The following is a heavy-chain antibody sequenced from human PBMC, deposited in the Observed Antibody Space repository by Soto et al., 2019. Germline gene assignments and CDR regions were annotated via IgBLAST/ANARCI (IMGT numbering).Heavy chain of an antibody. V-gene: IGHV4-28*01. J-gene: IGHJ5*02. CDR3: ARNEGGSKDVTWFDP. CDR2: IYPSGST. CDR1: SLSITSSNW. Sequence: QVQLQESGPGLVKPSDTLSLTCTVSSLSITSSNWWGWIRQPPGKGLEWIGYIYPSGSTSYNPSLKSRVTMAVGTSKTQFSLRLSAVTAVDTAVYYCARNEGGSKDVTWFDPWGQGTLGTVSS. D-gene: IGHD4-4*01.